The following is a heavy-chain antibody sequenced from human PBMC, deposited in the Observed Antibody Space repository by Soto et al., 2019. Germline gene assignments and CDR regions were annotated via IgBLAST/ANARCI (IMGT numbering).Heavy chain of an antibody. CDR2: IYYTGST. Sequence: SETLSLTCTVSGSSISPFYWSWIRQPPGKGLEWIGNIYYTGSTKYNPSLKSRVTLSLGTSRNQLSLKLTSVTAADTAVYYCTTVGRYYGDYPTFDYWGPGTLVTVSS. CDR3: TTVGRYYGDYPTFDY. D-gene: IGHD4-17*01. CDR1: GSSISPFY. V-gene: IGHV4-59*01. J-gene: IGHJ4*02.